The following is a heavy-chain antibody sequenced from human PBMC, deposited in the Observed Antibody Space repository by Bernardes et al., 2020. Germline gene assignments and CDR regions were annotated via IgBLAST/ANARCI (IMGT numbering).Heavy chain of an antibody. D-gene: IGHD3-10*01. CDR2: ISYDGSNK. V-gene: IGHV3-30-3*01. Sequence: GGSLRLSCAASGFTFSSYAMHWVRQAPGKGLEWVAVISYDGSNKYYADSVKGRFTISRDNSKNTLYLQMNSLRAEDTAVYYCARDEDYGSGSSRGGDYWGQGTLVTVSS. CDR3: ARDEDYGSGSSRGGDY. CDR1: GFTFSSYA. J-gene: IGHJ4*02.